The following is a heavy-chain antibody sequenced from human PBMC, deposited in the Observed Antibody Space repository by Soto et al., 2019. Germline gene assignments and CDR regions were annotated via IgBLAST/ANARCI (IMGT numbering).Heavy chain of an antibody. CDR1: GYSFTSHW. D-gene: IGHD5-12*01. V-gene: IGHV5-51*01. Sequence: PGESLKISCKVSGYSFTSHWIGWVRQMPGKDLEWMGIIYPGDSDTRYSPSFEGQVTISADKSISTAYLQWSSLKASDTAIYYCARHLEMATIDSWGQGTLVTVS. CDR2: IYPGDSDT. J-gene: IGHJ4*02. CDR3: ARHLEMATIDS.